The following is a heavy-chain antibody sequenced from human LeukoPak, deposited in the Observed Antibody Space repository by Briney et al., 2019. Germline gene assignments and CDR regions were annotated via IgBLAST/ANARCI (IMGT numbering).Heavy chain of an antibody. J-gene: IGHJ6*03. Sequence: GGSLRLSCAASGLKFSSYGMHWIRQAPGKGLQWVAFIQFDGSNKYYADSVKGRFTISRDNSKNTLFLQMNSLRAEDTAVYYCAKRRGLELLYYYYMDVWGKGTTVTVSS. D-gene: IGHD1-7*01. CDR2: IQFDGSNK. CDR3: AKRRGLELLYYYYMDV. V-gene: IGHV3-30*02. CDR1: GLKFSSYG.